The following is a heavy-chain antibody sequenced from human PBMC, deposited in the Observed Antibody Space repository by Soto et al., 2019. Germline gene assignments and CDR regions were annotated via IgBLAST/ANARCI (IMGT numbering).Heavy chain of an antibody. D-gene: IGHD6-19*01. CDR1: GYTFTSYY. J-gene: IGHJ4*02. V-gene: IGHV1-46*01. CDR3: AKRGNGWYEFDY. CDR2: INPSGGST. Sequence: ASVKVSCKASGYTFTSYYMHWVRQAPGQGLEWMGIINPSGGSTSYAQKFQGRVTMTRDTSTSTVYMELGSLRSEDTAVYYCAKRGNGWYEFDYWGQGTLVTVSS.